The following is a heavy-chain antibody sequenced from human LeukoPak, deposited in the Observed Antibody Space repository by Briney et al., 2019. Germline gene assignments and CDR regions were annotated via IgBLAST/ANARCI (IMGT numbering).Heavy chain of an antibody. CDR2: IRSKANNYAT. V-gene: IGHV3-73*01. J-gene: IGHJ4*02. CDR3: ARRASGGYYFDT. D-gene: IGHD3-22*01. Sequence: GGSLRLSCVASGFPFSGSAIHWVRQASGKGLEWVGDIRSKANNYATVYGASVKGRFLISRDDSKNMAYLQMNSLKMEDTAVYYCARRASGGYYFDTWGQGTLVTVSS. CDR1: GFPFSGSA.